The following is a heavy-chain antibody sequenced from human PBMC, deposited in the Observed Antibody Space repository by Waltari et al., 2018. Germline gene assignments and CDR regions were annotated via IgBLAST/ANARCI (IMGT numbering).Heavy chain of an antibody. V-gene: IGHV4-59*08. J-gene: IGHJ6*02. Sequence: QVQLQESGPGLVKPSETLSLTCTVSGGSISSYYWSWIRPPPGPGLEWIGYIYYSGSTNYNPSLKSRVTISVDTSKNQFSLKLSSVTAADTAVYYCARLPVSTVTTSGYYYYGMDVWGQGTTVTVSS. CDR2: IYYSGST. CDR1: GGSISSYY. CDR3: ARLPVSTVTTSGYYYYGMDV. D-gene: IGHD4-4*01.